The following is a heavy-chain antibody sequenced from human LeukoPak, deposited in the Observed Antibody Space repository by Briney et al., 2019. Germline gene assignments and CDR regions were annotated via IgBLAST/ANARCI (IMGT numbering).Heavy chain of an antibody. Sequence: KPSETLSLTCTVSGGSMTSGGYYWSWIRQPAGKGLEWIGRIYTSGSTNYNPSLKSRVTMSVDTSKNQFSLKLSSVTAADTAVYYCARDSQTETTLDLLYMDVWGKGTTVTVSS. CDR2: IYTSGST. J-gene: IGHJ6*03. CDR3: ARDSQTETTLDLLYMDV. D-gene: IGHD4-17*01. V-gene: IGHV4-61*02. CDR1: GGSMTSGGYY.